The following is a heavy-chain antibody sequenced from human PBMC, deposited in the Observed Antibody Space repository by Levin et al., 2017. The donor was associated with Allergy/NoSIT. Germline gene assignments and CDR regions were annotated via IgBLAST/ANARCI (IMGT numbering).Heavy chain of an antibody. CDR1: GDSISGATFY. D-gene: IGHD3-10*01. V-gene: IGHV4-31*03. J-gene: IGHJ6*02. CDR2: IHHSGRA. CDR3: SRDECAWFGECYGMDV. Sequence: SQTLSLTCTVSGDSISGATFYWSWIRHHPGRGLEWLGFIHHSGRAYYNPSLKSRLTMSLDTSKSQFSLKLTSVTVAAPAVFYCSRDECAWFGECYGMDVWGQGTTVIVSS.